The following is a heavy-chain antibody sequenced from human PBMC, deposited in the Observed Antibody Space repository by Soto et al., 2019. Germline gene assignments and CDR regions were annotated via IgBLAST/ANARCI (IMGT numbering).Heavy chain of an antibody. V-gene: IGHV1-18*01. CDR2: ISAYNGNT. D-gene: IGHD3-10*01. CDR1: GYTFTSYG. CDR3: ASARYYASGTPAFDI. J-gene: IGHJ3*02. Sequence: ASVKVSCKASGYTFTSYGISWVRQAPGQGLEWMGWISAYNGNTNYAQKLQGRVTMTTDTSTSTAYMALRTLRSDDTAVHFSASARYYASGTPAFDIWGQGTMVTVSS.